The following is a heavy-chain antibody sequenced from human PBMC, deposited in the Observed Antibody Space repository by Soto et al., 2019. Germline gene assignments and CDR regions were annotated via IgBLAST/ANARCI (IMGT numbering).Heavy chain of an antibody. CDR3: ARDRGYCSGGSCSQPKYYYYYGMDV. D-gene: IGHD2-15*01. J-gene: IGHJ6*02. Sequence: WASVKVSCKASGYTFTGYYMHWVRQAPGQGLEWMGWINPNSGGTNYAQKFQGWVTMTRDTSISTAYMELSRLRSDDTAVYYCARDRGYCSGGSCSQPKYYYYYGMDVWGQGTTVTVSS. CDR1: GYTFTGYY. V-gene: IGHV1-2*04. CDR2: INPNSGGT.